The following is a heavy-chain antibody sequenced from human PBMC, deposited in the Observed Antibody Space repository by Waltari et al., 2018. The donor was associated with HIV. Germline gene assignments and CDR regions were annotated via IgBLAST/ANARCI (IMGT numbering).Heavy chain of an antibody. CDR2: IHHSGTT. D-gene: IGHD3-22*01. V-gene: IGHV4-4*02. CDR3: ARCVYDAAGNWFDP. Sequence: QVQLQESGPGLVKPSGTLSLTCGVSGDSINNSNWWTWVRQSPGKGPEWIGEIHHSGTTNYNPSLKSRVTISIDKSKNQFFLKFNSVTAADTATYYCARCVYDAAGNWFDPWGQGALVTVSS. J-gene: IGHJ5*02. CDR1: GDSINNSNW.